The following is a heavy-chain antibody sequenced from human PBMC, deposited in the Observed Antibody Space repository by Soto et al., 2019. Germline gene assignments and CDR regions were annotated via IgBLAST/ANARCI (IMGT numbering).Heavy chain of an antibody. V-gene: IGHV3-30*03. CDR3: AVGYYYDSRAGVDFDY. J-gene: IGHJ4*02. CDR2: ISYDGSNK. Sequence: QVQLVESGGGVVQPGRSLRLSCAASGFTFSSYGMHWVRQAPGKGLEWVAVISYDGSNKYYADSVKGRFTISRDNSKNTLYLQMNSLRAEDTAVYYCAVGYYYDSRAGVDFDYWGQGTLVTVSS. D-gene: IGHD3-22*01. CDR1: GFTFSSYG.